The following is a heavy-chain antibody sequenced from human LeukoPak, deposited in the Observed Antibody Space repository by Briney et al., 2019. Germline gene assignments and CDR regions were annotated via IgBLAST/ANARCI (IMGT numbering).Heavy chain of an antibody. V-gene: IGHV3-23*01. J-gene: IGHJ4*02. Sequence: PGGSLRLSCAASGFTFSSYAMSWVRQAPGKGLEWVSGISDSGDSTYYADSVKGRFTISRDNSKNTLYLQMNSLTADDTAVYYCAKAYYYDSSGYSHLFDYWGQGTLVTVSS. CDR2: ISDSGDST. D-gene: IGHD3-22*01. CDR3: AKAYYYDSSGYSHLFDY. CDR1: GFTFSSYA.